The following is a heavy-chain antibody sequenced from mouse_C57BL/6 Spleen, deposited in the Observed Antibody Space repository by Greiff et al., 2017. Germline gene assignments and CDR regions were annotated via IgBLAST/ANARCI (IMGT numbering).Heavy chain of an antibody. Sequence: QVQLKESGPGLVQPSQSLSITCTVSGFSLTSYGVHWVRQSPGKGLEWLGVLWSGGSTDYNAAFISRLSISKDNSKSQVFFKMNSLQADDTAIYYCAREDYYGMRYFDVWGTGTTVTVSS. CDR2: LWSGGST. CDR1: GFSLTSYG. J-gene: IGHJ1*03. V-gene: IGHV2-2*01. CDR3: AREDYYGMRYFDV. D-gene: IGHD1-1*01.